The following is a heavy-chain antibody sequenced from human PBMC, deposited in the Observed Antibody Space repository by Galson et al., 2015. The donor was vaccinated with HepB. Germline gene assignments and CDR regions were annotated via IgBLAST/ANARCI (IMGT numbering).Heavy chain of an antibody. D-gene: IGHD6-19*01. CDR3: ARDSITVSGDYWFDP. V-gene: IGHV3-30*03. Sequence: SLRLSCAASGFTFRRYAMHWVRQAPGEGLEWVSLISDDGNKKYYIDSVKGRFTISRDNAKNSLYLQMNSLRDEDTAVYYCARDSITVSGDYWFDPWGQGTLVTVSS. CDR1: GFTFRRYA. CDR2: ISDDGNKK. J-gene: IGHJ5*02.